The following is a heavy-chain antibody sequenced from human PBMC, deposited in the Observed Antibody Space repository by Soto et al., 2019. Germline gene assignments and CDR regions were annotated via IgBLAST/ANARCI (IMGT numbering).Heavy chain of an antibody. Sequence: ASGKVSCKASGYTFTGYYMHWVRQAPGQGLEWMGWINPNSGGTNYAQKFQGWVTMTRDTSISTAYMELSRLRSDDTAVYYCARAEYSSSAPFDYWGQGTLVTVSS. D-gene: IGHD6-6*01. J-gene: IGHJ4*02. CDR3: ARAEYSSSAPFDY. CDR1: GYTFTGYY. V-gene: IGHV1-2*04. CDR2: INPNSGGT.